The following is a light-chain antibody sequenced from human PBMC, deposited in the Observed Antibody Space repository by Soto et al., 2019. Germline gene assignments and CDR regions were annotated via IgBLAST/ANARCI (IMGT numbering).Light chain of an antibody. J-gene: IGLJ1*01. CDR2: DVS. V-gene: IGLV2-14*01. Sequence: QSVLTQPASVSGSPGQSITISCTGTSSDVGGYNYVSWYQQHPGKAPKLMIYDVSNRPSGVSNRFSGSKSGNTASLTISGLQAEXEADYYCSSYTSSSTLAFGTGTKVTVL. CDR3: SSYTSSSTLA. CDR1: SSDVGGYNY.